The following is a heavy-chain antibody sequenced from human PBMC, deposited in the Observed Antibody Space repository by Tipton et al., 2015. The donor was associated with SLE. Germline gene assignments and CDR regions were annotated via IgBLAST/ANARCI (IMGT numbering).Heavy chain of an antibody. J-gene: IGHJ4*02. Sequence: TLSLTCAVYIGSFSGYRWSWIRQPPGKGLEWIGEINHRGSANYNSSLKSRATISVDTSKNQFSLKLSSVTAADTAVYYCARDPNGGYGSFDYWGLGALVTVSS. CDR2: INHRGSA. D-gene: IGHD7-27*01. CDR3: ARDPNGGYGSFDY. V-gene: IGHV4-34*01. CDR1: IGSFSGYR.